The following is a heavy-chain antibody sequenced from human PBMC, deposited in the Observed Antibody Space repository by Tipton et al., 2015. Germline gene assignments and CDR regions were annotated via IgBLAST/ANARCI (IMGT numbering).Heavy chain of an antibody. CDR3: ARDERWLQGSYHYAMDV. CDR2: INPKSGGT. J-gene: IGHJ6*02. CDR1: GYTFTGYY. D-gene: IGHD5-24*01. Sequence: QSGAEVKKPGASVKVSCKASGYTFTGYYMHWVRQAPGQGLEWMGWINPKSGGTNYAQKFQGWVNMTRDTSSSTGYMELRRLRSEDTGVYFCARDERWLQGSYHYAMDVWGQGTTVTVSS. V-gene: IGHV1-2*04.